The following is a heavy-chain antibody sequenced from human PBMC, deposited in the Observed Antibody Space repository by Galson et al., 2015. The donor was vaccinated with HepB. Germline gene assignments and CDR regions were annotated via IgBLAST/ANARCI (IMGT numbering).Heavy chain of an antibody. V-gene: IGHV4-39*07. CDR1: GGSITSSDFY. D-gene: IGHD3-10*01. CDR2: IFYSGST. Sequence: SETLSLTCSVSGGSITSSDFYWGWIRQPPGKGLEWIGSIFYSGSTFYRSSLKSRVTISIDTSDNQFSLKLTSVTAADTAVYFCARLKKSLRGRAGMRYYFDHWGQGILVTVSS. CDR3: ARLKKSLRGRAGMRYYFDH. J-gene: IGHJ4*02.